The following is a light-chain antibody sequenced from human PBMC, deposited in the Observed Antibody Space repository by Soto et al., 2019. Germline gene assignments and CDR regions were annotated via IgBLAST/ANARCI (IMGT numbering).Light chain of an antibody. CDR3: CSYAGSDFYLL. V-gene: IGLV1-44*01. CDR1: TSNIGSSL. Sequence: QSVLTQPPSTSGTPGQRVTISCSGSTSNIGSSLVYWYQLVPGRAPKLLIYGNEERPSGVPGRFSGSKSGNTAHLTISGLQAEDEAVYHCCSYAGSDFYLLFGGGTKLTVL. J-gene: IGLJ2*01. CDR2: GNE.